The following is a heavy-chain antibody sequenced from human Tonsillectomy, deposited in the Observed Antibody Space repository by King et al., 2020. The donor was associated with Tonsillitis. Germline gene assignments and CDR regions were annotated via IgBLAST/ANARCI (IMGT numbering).Heavy chain of an antibody. CDR3: AGGVSSSAGYNWFDP. J-gene: IGHJ5*02. CDR1: GGSISSYY. D-gene: IGHD3-16*01. Sequence: LQLQESGPGLVKPSETLSLTCTVSGGSISSYYWSWIRQPPGKGLEWIGYISHTGSTNYNPSLKSRVTISVETSKNQFSLRLTSVTAADTAVYYCAGGVSSSAGYNWFDPWGQGALVTVSS. CDR2: ISHTGST. V-gene: IGHV4-59*01.